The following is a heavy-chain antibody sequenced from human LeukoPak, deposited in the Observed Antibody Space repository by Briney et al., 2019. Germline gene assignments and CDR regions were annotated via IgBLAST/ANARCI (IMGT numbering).Heavy chain of an antibody. Sequence: GGSLRLSCAASGFTFSSYWMHWVRQAPWKGLMWVSRINSDGSSTSYADSVKGRFTISRDNAKNTLYLQMNSLRAEDTAVYYCARDPTWGRYFDYWGQGTLVTVSS. CDR3: ARDPTWGRYFDY. J-gene: IGHJ4*02. D-gene: IGHD7-27*01. V-gene: IGHV3-74*01. CDR2: INSDGSST. CDR1: GFTFSSYW.